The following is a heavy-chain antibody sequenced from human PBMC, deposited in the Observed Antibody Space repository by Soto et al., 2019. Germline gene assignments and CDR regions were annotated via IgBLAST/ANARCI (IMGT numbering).Heavy chain of an antibody. Sequence: QVQLQESGPGLVKPSQTLSLTCNVSGGSISTSDYYWRWIRQHPEKGLEWLGYVFHSGDTFYNPSPTSRVVISVDTSKNQFSLKLTSVTAADTAVYYCARDPRKTRVWYFDLWGRGTLVTVSA. CDR2: VFHSGDT. V-gene: IGHV4-31*03. J-gene: IGHJ2*01. CDR1: GGSISTSDYY. CDR3: ARDPRKTRVWYFDL.